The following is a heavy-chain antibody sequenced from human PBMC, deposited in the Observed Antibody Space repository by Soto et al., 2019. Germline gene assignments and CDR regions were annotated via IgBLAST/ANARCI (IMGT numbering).Heavy chain of an antibody. J-gene: IGHJ4*02. Sequence: GGSLRLSCAASGLTVSSNDMSWVRQSPGKGLEWVSVIYSGGSKHDADSVKGRFTISRDNSRNTLYLQVNSLRAEDTAVYYCAKDQTDVTLFDYWGQGTLVTVSS. CDR2: IYSGGSK. V-gene: IGHV3-53*01. D-gene: IGHD2-21*02. CDR1: GLTVSSND. CDR3: AKDQTDVTLFDY.